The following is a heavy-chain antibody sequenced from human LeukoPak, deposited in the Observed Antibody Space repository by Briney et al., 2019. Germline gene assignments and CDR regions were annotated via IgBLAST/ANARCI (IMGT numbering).Heavy chain of an antibody. V-gene: IGHV3-74*01. D-gene: IGHD4-23*01. J-gene: IGHJ4*02. CDR2: INSDGSST. CDR1: GFTFSSYW. Sequence: SGGSLRLSCAACGFTFSSYWMHWVRQAPGKGLVWVSRINSDGSSTSYADSVKGRFTISRDNAKNTLYLQMNSLRAEDTAVYYCARVRWGWLPDYWGQGTLVTVSS. CDR3: ARVRWGWLPDY.